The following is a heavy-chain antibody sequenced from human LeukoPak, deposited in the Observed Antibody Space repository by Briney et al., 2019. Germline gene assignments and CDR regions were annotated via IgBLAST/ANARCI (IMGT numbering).Heavy chain of an antibody. CDR1: GGTFSSYT. J-gene: IGHJ6*03. CDR2: IIHIFGTI. Sequence: RWASVTVSCKASGGTFSSYTISWVRQAPGQGLEWMGGIIHIFGTINYAQKFQGRVTITADKSTSTAYMELSSLRSEDTAAYYCARSLFRFLEWSYRSYYYYYMDVWGKGTTVTVSS. D-gene: IGHD3-3*01. CDR3: ARSLFRFLEWSYRSYYYYYMDV. V-gene: IGHV1-69*06.